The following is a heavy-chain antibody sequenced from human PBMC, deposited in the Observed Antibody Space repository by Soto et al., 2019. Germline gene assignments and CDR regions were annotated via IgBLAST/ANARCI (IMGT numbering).Heavy chain of an antibody. J-gene: IGHJ4*01. CDR2: ISYDGSNK. CDR1: GLTLSRYG. V-gene: IGHV3-30*18. CDR3: AKDSGGSGLGY. D-gene: IGHD2-15*01. Sequence: GRNPRLSCAAPGLTLSRYGMHWVRQAPGKGLEWVAVISYDGSNKYYADSVKGRFTISRDNSKNTLYLQMNSLRAEDSSVYYCAKDSGGSGLGYWG.